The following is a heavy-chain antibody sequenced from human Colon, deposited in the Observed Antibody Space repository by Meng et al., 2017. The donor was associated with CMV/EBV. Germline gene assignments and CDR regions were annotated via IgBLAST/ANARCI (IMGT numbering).Heavy chain of an antibody. D-gene: IGHD3-9*01. V-gene: IGHV4-39*07. CDR1: GGSISSSNYY. CDR3: ARSLVGDILTGYLYFFDY. Sequence: SETLSLTCTVSGGSISSSNYYWGWIRQAPGKGLEWIGSIYYTGSTYYNPSLKSRVSMSVDTSNNQFSLKLSSVTAADTAVYYCARSLVGDILTGYLYFFDYWGQGTQVTVSS. J-gene: IGHJ4*02. CDR2: IYYTGST.